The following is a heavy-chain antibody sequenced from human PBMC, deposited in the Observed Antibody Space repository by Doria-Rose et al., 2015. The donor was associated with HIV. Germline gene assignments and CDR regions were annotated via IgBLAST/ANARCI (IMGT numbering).Heavy chain of an antibody. J-gene: IGHJ4*02. CDR2: IFSDDER. CDR3: ARIKSSRWYHKYYFDF. CDR1: GVSLSSPGMG. V-gene: IGHV2-26*01. D-gene: IGHD6-13*01. Sequence: QITLKESGPVLVKPTETLTLTCTVSGVSLSSPGMGVSWIRQPPGKALEWLANIFSDDERSYKTSPKSRLTISRGTSKSQVVLTMTDMDPVDIATYYCARIKSSRWYHKYYFDFWGQGTLVIVSA.